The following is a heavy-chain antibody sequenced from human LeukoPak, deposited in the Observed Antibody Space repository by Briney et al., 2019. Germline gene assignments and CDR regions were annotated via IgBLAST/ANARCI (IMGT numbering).Heavy chain of an antibody. CDR1: GVPFSNYY. V-gene: IGHV4-34*01. CDR2: INHSGYT. Sequence: SETLSLTCAVSGVPFSNYYWSWVRQSPRQGLEWIREINHSGYTNYNPSLKSRVTMSIDTSKNQFPLILTSVTAADAGVYYCTRAVAGHPDWGQGTLVTVSS. CDR3: TRAVAGHPD. J-gene: IGHJ4*02. D-gene: IGHD6-19*01.